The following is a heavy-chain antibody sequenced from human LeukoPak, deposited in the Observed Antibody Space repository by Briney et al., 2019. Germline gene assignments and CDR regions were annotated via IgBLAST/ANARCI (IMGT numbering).Heavy chain of an antibody. V-gene: IGHV3-7*04. CDR3: ARARIYGAGSHNFDY. CDR1: GLTFSNYW. D-gene: IGHD3-10*01. CDR2: IKEGGSEK. J-gene: IGHJ4*02. Sequence: PGGSLRLSCAPSGLTFSNYWMSWVRQAPGKGLEWVANIKEGGSEKHYVDSVKGRFAISRDNAKNSLYLQMNSLRAEDTAVYYCARARIYGAGSHNFDYWGEGALVTVSS.